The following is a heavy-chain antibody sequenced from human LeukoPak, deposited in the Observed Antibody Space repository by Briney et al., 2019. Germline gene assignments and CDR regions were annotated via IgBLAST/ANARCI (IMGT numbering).Heavy chain of an antibody. CDR1: GGSISSYY. J-gene: IGHJ1*01. D-gene: IGHD6-6*01. CDR2: IYYSGST. Sequence: SETLSLTCTVSGGSISSYYWSWIRQPPGKGLEWIGYIYYSGSTNYNPSLKSRVTISVDTSKNQFSLKLSSVTAADTAVYYCARGRLVRYFQHWGQGTLVTVSS. CDR3: ARGRLVRYFQH. V-gene: IGHV4-59*12.